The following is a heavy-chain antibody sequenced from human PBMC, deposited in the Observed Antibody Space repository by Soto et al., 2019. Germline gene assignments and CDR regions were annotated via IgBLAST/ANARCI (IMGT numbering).Heavy chain of an antibody. CDR2: IGSRGESYAT. CDR1: GFTXGASA. V-gene: IGHV3-73*01. Sequence: GGSLRLSCAASGFTXGASALQWVRQASGKGLEWLGRIGSRGESYATTYDVSVKGRFTISRDDSKDTAYLLMSSLKTEDTAMYYCTRHLSDYWGQGTLVTVSS. J-gene: IGHJ4*02. CDR3: TRHLSDY.